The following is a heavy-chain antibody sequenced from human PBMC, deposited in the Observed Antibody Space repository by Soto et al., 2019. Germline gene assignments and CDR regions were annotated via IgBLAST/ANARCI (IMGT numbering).Heavy chain of an antibody. D-gene: IGHD6-13*01. CDR3: ARDLQYSRIAAAGTLFDY. CDR1: GFTFSSYG. CDR2: IWYDGSNK. V-gene: IGHV3-33*01. J-gene: IGHJ4*02. Sequence: QVQLVESGGGVVQPGRSLRLSCAASGFTFSSYGMHWVRQAPGKGLEWVAVIWYDGSNKYYADSVKGRFTISRDNYKNTLYLQMNSLRTEDTAVYYCARDLQYSRIAAAGTLFDYWGQGTLVTVSS.